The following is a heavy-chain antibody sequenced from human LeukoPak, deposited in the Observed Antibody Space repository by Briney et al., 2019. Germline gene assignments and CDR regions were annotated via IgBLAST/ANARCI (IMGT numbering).Heavy chain of an antibody. CDR1: GYTLTELS. J-gene: IGHJ3*02. CDR3: ATYDILTGGDAFDI. CDR2: FDPEGGET. V-gene: IGHV1-24*01. D-gene: IGHD3-9*01. Sequence: ASVKVSCKVSGYTLTELSMHWVRQAPGKGLEWVGGFDPEGGETIYAQKFQGRVTMTEDTSTDTAYMELSSLRSEDTAVYYCATYDILTGGDAFDIWGQGTMVTVSS.